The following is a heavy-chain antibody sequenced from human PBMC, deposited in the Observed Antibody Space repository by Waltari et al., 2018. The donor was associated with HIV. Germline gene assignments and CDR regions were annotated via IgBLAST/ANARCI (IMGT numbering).Heavy chain of an antibody. D-gene: IGHD3-3*02. V-gene: IGHV3-53*02. Sequence: EVQLVETGGGLIQPGGSLRLSCAASGLSVSGNYLNWVRQAPGKGLEWVSVIYRSGDAYYADFVKGRFTISRDNSKNTLYLQMNSLRAEDTAVYYCARVRSIMGRFLGFDYWGQGTLVTVSS. CDR2: IYRSGDA. J-gene: IGHJ4*02. CDR3: ARVRSIMGRFLGFDY. CDR1: GLSVSGNY.